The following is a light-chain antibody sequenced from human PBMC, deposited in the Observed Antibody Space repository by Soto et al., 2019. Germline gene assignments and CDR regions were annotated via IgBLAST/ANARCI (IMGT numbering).Light chain of an antibody. J-gene: IGKJ4*01. CDR2: DAF. CDR3: QQRNNWPST. CDR1: QSVSSY. V-gene: IGKV3-11*01. Sequence: EIVLTQSPATLSLSPGERAALSCRASQSVSSYLAWYQQKPGQAPRLLIYDAFKRATGIPARFSGSGSGTDFTLTISSLEPEDFASYYCQQRNNWPSTFGGGTKVEIK.